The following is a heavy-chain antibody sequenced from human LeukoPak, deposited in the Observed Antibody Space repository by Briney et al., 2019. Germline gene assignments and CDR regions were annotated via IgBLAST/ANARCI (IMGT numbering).Heavy chain of an antibody. CDR1: GGSITGYY. CDR3: ARDSSGYGSSWYFDL. V-gene: IGHV4-59*01. Sequence: SETLSLTCTVSGGSITGYYWSWIRQTPGKGLEWIGYVHYSGTTSCDPSLKSRVTISADMSRNQFSLRLSSVTAADTAVYYCARDSSGYGSSWYFDLWGRGTLVTVSS. D-gene: IGHD6-19*01. CDR2: VHYSGTT. J-gene: IGHJ2*01.